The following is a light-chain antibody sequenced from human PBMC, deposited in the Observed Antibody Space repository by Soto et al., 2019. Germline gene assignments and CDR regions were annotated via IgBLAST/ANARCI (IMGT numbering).Light chain of an antibody. CDR2: DVR. CDR1: SSDVGGYNY. CDR3: SSYTSSSTVI. V-gene: IGLV2-14*01. J-gene: IGLJ2*01. Sequence: QSALTQPASVSGSPGQSITISCTGTSSDVGGYNYISWYQQHPGKAPKFIIYDVRNRPSGVSNRFSGSRSGNTASLTISCLQAEDEADYYCSSYTSSSTVIFVGGTKVTVL.